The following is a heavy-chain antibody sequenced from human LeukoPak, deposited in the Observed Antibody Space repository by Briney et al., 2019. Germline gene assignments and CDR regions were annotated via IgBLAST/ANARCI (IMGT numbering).Heavy chain of an antibody. D-gene: IGHD6-13*01. Sequence: PGGSLRLSCAPSIHTLNTYAIMWARQAPGKALEWVSAISGGGATSYYADSVEGRFTISRDNSKNTLYLQMNSLRAEDTAIYYCAKDGSCGIAATADAFDIWGQGTMVTVSP. CDR2: ISGGGATS. CDR3: AKDGSCGIAATADAFDI. J-gene: IGHJ3*02. V-gene: IGHV3-23*01. CDR1: IHTLNTYA.